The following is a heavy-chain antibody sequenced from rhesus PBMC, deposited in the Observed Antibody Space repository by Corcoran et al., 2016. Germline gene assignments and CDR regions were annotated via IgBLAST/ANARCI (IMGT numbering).Heavy chain of an antibody. J-gene: IGHJ6*01. CDR2: INGKRGNT. CDR3: ARDPLATYYGLDS. D-gene: IGHD2-2*01. Sequence: QVQLQESGPGLVKPSETLSLTCAVSGASISSYWWSWIRQPPGTGLEWIGEINGKRGNTDYNPSRKRRGSISKDSSKNQFSLKRSSVTAADTAVYDCARDPLATYYGLDSWGQGVVVTVSS. V-gene: IGHV4-80*01. CDR1: GASISSYW.